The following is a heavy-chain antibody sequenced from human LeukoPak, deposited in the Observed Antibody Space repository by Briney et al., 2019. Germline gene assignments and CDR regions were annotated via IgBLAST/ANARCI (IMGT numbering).Heavy chain of an antibody. CDR2: ISSSSSYI. CDR3: ARETPRDFGVVTPFDY. CDR1: GFTFSSYG. V-gene: IGHV3-21*01. Sequence: PGGSLRLSCAASGFTFSSYGMNWVRQAPGKGLEWVSSISSSSSYIYYADSVKGRFTISRDNAKNSLYLQMNSLRAEDTAVYYCARETPRDFGVVTPFDYWGQGTLVTVSS. J-gene: IGHJ4*02. D-gene: IGHD3-3*01.